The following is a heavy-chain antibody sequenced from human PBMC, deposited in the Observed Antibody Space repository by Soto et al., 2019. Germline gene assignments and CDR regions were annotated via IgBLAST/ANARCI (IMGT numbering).Heavy chain of an antibody. CDR1: GFSLNSHAVG. J-gene: IGHJ4*02. CDR3: AHGSGWLFDY. V-gene: IGHV2-5*02. CDR2: IYWDDNK. D-gene: IGHD6-19*01. Sequence: QITLKESGPTLVKPTQTLTLTCTFSGFSLNSHAVGVGWIRQPPGKALEWLAFIYWDDNKYYNTSLQSRLTIAKDTSKNQVVLRMTNTDPVDTATYYCAHGSGWLFDYWGQGTLVIVSS.